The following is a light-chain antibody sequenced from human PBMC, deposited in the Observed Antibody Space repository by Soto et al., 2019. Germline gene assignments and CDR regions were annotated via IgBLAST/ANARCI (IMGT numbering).Light chain of an antibody. CDR3: QQRSIWPRT. CDR2: DAS. CDR1: RSVSSY. J-gene: IGKJ1*01. V-gene: IGKV3-11*01. Sequence: EIVLTQSPATLSLSPGERATLSCRASRSVSSYLAWYQQKPGQAPRLLIYDASNRATGIPARFSGSGSGTDFTLTISSLEPEDFAVYYCQQRSIWPRTFGQGTKVDIK.